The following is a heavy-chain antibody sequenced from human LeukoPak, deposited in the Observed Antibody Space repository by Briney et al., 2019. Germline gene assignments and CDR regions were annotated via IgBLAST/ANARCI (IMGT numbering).Heavy chain of an antibody. CDR1: GGSISSYY. D-gene: IGHD4-17*01. CDR2: IYYSGST. Sequence: SETLSLTCTVSGGSISSYYWSWIRQPPGKGLEWIGYIYYSGSTNYNPSLKSRVTISVDTSKNQFSLKLSSVTAADTAVYYCARSYYCDYGRFLDAFDIWGQGTVVTVSS. V-gene: IGHV4-59*08. J-gene: IGHJ3*02. CDR3: ARSYYCDYGRFLDAFDI.